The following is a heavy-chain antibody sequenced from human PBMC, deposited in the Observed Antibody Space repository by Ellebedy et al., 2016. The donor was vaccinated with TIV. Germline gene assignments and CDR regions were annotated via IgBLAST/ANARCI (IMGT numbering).Heavy chain of an antibody. CDR3: ARANTAMVRRNHMDV. CDR2: ISSTSTYI. D-gene: IGHD5-18*01. J-gene: IGHJ6*02. CDR1: GFTLSSYS. V-gene: IGHV3-21*06. Sequence: PGGSLRLSCAASGFTLSSYSMNWVRQAPGKGLEWVSSISSTSTYIYYADSVKGRFTISRDNSKSTLYLQMDSLRAEDTAVYYCARANTAMVRRNHMDVWGQGTTVTVSS.